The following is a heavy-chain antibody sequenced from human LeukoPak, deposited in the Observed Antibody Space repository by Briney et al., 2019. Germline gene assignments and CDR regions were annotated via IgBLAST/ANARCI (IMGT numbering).Heavy chain of an antibody. CDR2: INAYNGNT. Sequence: GSSVTVPYMRCRYSFTSYGISWVRPAPGQGLEWMGWINAYNGNTNYAQKLQGRVTMTTDTSTSTAYMELRSLRSDDTAVYYCARDSELGPFRWFDPWGRGTLVTVSS. J-gene: IGHJ5*02. D-gene: IGHD1-26*01. CDR1: RYSFTSYG. V-gene: IGHV1-18*01. CDR3: ARDSELGPFRWFDP.